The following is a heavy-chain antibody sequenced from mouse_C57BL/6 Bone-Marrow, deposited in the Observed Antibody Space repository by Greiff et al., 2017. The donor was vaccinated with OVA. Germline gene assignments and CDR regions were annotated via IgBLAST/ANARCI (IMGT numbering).Heavy chain of an antibody. CDR1: GYTFTSYW. D-gene: IGHD1-1*01. CDR2: IYPGSGST. J-gene: IGHJ2*01. Sequence: QVQLQQPGAELVKPGASVKMSCKASGYTFTSYWITWVKQRPGQGLEWIGDIYPGSGSTNYNEKFKSKATLTVDTSSSTAYMQLSSLTSEDYAVYYCSRGYYYGSSYYYFDYWGQGTTLTVSS. V-gene: IGHV1-55*01. CDR3: SRGYYYGSSYYYFDY.